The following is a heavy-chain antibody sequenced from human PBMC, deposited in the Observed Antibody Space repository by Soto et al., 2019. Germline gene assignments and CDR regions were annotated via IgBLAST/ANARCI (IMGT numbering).Heavy chain of an antibody. CDR1: GFTFSSYS. J-gene: IGHJ4*02. D-gene: IGHD2-15*01. CDR3: ARGGGCSGGSCNFDY. V-gene: IGHV3-48*01. CDR2: ISSSSSTI. Sequence: PGGFLRLSCAASGFTFSSYSMNWVRQAPGKGLEWVSYISSSSSTIYYADSVKGRFTISRDNAKNSLYLQMNSLRAEDTAVYYCARGGGCSGGSCNFDYWGQGTLVTVSS.